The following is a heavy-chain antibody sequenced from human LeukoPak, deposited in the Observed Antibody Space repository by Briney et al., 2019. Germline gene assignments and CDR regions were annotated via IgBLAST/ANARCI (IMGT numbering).Heavy chain of an antibody. CDR3: AREGGYVFDY. Sequence: SETLSLTCAVSGGSISSNNWWIWVRQSPEKGLEWIGEIYHDGSTNYNPSLKSRVTISMDKSKNQLSLKLNFVTAADTAVYYCAREGGYVFDYWGQGTLVTVSS. V-gene: IGHV4-4*02. J-gene: IGHJ4*02. CDR1: GGSISSNNW. CDR2: IYHDGST. D-gene: IGHD5-12*01.